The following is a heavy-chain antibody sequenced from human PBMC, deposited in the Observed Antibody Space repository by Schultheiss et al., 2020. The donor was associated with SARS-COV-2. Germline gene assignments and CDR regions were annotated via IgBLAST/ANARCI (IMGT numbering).Heavy chain of an antibody. CDR1: GFIFSSYE. CDR3: ARNAARLITRAQFEY. J-gene: IGHJ4*02. V-gene: IGHV3-48*03. D-gene: IGHD6-6*01. Sequence: GGSLRLSCAASGFIFSSYEMNWVRQAPGKGLEWVSYISSSGSTIYYADSVKGRFTISRDNAKNSLYLQMNSLRAEDTAVYYCARNAARLITRAQFEYWGQGTLVTVSS. CDR2: ISSSGSTI.